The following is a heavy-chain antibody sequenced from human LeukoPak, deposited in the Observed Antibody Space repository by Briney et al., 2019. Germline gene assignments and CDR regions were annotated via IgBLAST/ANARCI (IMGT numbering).Heavy chain of an antibody. CDR1: GFTFSSYS. D-gene: IGHD3-3*01. Sequence: PGGSLGLSCAASGFTFSSYSMNWVRQAPGKGLEWVSYISSSSSTIYYADSVKGRFTISRDNAKNSLYLQMNSLRAEDTAVYYCASIPFGVVINDAFDIWGQGTMVTVSS. V-gene: IGHV3-48*01. J-gene: IGHJ3*02. CDR2: ISSSSSTI. CDR3: ASIPFGVVINDAFDI.